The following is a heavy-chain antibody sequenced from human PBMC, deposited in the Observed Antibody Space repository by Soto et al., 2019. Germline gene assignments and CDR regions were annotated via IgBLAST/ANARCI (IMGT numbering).Heavy chain of an antibody. Sequence: EEQLLESGGGLVQPGGSLRLSCAASGFTFSNFAMAWVRQAPGKGLEWVSAISGSGGSPYYAGPVRGRFTISRDNSKNTLFLQMTGLRADDTAVYYCAKVPSIVSRGSYYYHMDVWGKGTTVTVSS. CDR2: ISGSGGSP. CDR1: GFTFSNFA. J-gene: IGHJ6*03. D-gene: IGHD6-6*01. CDR3: AKVPSIVSRGSYYYHMDV. V-gene: IGHV3-23*01.